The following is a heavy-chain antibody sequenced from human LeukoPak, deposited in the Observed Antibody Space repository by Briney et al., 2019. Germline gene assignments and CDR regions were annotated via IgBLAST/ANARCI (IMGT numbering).Heavy chain of an antibody. D-gene: IGHD3-10*01. J-gene: IGHJ3*02. Sequence: SETLSLTCTVSGGSISSYYWSWIRQPPGKGLEWIGYIYYSGSTNYNPSLRSRVTISVDTSKNQFSLKLSSVTAADTAVYYCARGPADGSGSYYNARHAFDIWGQGTMVTVSS. CDR1: GGSISSYY. V-gene: IGHV4-59*12. CDR3: ARGPADGSGSYYNARHAFDI. CDR2: IYYSGST.